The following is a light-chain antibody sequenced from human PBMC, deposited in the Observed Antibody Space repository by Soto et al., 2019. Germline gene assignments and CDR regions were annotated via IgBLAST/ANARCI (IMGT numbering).Light chain of an antibody. V-gene: IGKV3-20*01. CDR2: GAS. CDR1: QSVSSSY. Sequence: ILFTQSPLTLSLSPGERATLSCMASQSVSSSYLAWYQQKPGQAPRLLIYGASNRATGIPDRFSGSGSGTDFTLTISRLEPEDFAVYYCQQYGSSPWTFGQGTKVDIK. CDR3: QQYGSSPWT. J-gene: IGKJ1*01.